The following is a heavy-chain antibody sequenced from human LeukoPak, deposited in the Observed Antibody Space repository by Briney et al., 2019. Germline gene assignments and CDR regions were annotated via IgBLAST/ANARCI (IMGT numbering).Heavy chain of an antibody. V-gene: IGHV4-39*01. CDR1: GGSISSSSYY. D-gene: IGHD6-19*01. CDR2: IYYSGST. Sequence: SETLSLTCTVSGGSISSSSYYWGWIRQPPGKGLEWIGSIYYSGSTYYNPSLKSRVTISVDTSKNRFSLKLSSVTAADTAVYYCARVNIAVAERARWAFDIWGQGTMVTVSS. CDR3: ARVNIAVAERARWAFDI. J-gene: IGHJ3*02.